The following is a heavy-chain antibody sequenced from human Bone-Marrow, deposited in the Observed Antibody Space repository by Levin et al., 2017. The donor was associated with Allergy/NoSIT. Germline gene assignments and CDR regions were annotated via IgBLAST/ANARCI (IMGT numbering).Heavy chain of an antibody. V-gene: IGHV4-39*01. CDR2: IYHSGST. Sequence: SETLSLTCTVSGASIGSYNYYWGWIRQSPGTGLDWIGSIYHSGSTYYNPSLKSRVSISVDLSMNQFSLALTSVTAADTAVYYCARLATGYDVLCGDYAEADYWGQGTLVTVSS. D-gene: IGHD3-3*01. CDR3: ARLATGYDVLCGDYAEADY. CDR1: GASIGSYNYY. J-gene: IGHJ4*02.